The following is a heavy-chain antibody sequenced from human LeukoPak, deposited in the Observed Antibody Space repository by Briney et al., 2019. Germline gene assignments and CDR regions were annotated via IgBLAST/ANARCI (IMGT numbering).Heavy chain of an antibody. D-gene: IGHD5-18*01. CDR2: MNPNSGNT. J-gene: IGHJ4*02. V-gene: IGHV1-8*01. CDR3: ACNGYSYGTFDY. Sequence: ASVKVSCKASGYTFTSYDINWVRQATGQGLEWMGWMNPNSGNTGYAQKFQGRVTMTRNTSISTAYMELSSLRSEDTAVYYCACNGYSYGTFDYWGQGTLVTVSS. CDR1: GYTFTSYD.